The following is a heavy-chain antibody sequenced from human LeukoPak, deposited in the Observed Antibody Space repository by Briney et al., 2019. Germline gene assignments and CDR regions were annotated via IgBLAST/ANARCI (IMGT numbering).Heavy chain of an antibody. Sequence: GGSLRLSCAASGFTFSSYGMHWVRQAPGKGLEWVAVISYDGSNKYYADSVKGRFTISRDNSKNTLYLQVNSLRAEDTAVYYCAKHGAEEGSSWTDYWGQGTLVTVSS. V-gene: IGHV3-30*18. J-gene: IGHJ4*02. CDR3: AKHGAEEGSSWTDY. CDR1: GFTFSSYG. CDR2: ISYDGSNK. D-gene: IGHD6-13*01.